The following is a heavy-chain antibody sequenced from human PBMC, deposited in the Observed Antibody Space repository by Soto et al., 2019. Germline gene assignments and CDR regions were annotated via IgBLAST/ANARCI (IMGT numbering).Heavy chain of an antibody. CDR3: ATSYDSGFDP. J-gene: IGHJ5*02. CDR2: IKPDNGDT. Sequence: QLQLVPSGAEVERPGASVRVSCKAYGYPFRKYGISRIRQAPGQGLEWMGWIKPDNGDTNYAQKFQGRVTMTTDTSSNTAYMELRSLRSDDTAVYYCATSYDSGFDPWGQGTLVSVSS. D-gene: IGHD5-12*01. V-gene: IGHV1-18*04. CDR1: GYPFRKYG.